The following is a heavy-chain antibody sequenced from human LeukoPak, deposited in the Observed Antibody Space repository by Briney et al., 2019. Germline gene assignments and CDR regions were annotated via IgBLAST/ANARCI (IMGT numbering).Heavy chain of an antibody. J-gene: IGHJ4*02. CDR1: GYTFTNYG. V-gene: IGHV1-18*01. D-gene: IGHD6-19*01. Sequence: ASVKVSCKASGYTFTNYGITWVRQAPGQGLEWMGWVSAYNGNTKYAQKIQGRVAMTTDTSTRTAYMELRSLRSDDTAVYYCARDTNTNGYTSGWYSGVDYWGQGTLVTVSS. CDR3: ARDTNTNGYTSGWYSGVDY. CDR2: VSAYNGNT.